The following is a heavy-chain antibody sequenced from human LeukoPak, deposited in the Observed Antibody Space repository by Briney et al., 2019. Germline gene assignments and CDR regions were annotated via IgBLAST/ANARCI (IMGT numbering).Heavy chain of an antibody. CDR1: VGTFISYA. J-gene: IGHJ3*02. Sequence: SVKVSCKASVGTFISYAISWVRQAPGQGLEGMGGIIPIFGTANYAQKFQGRVTITTDESTSTAYMELSSLRSEDTAVYYCARVYWSKAFDIWGQGTMVTVSS. CDR2: IIPIFGTA. CDR3: ARVYWSKAFDI. D-gene: IGHD2-8*02. V-gene: IGHV1-69*05.